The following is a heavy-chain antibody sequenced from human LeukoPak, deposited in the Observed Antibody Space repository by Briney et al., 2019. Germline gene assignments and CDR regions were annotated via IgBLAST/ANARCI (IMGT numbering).Heavy chain of an antibody. D-gene: IGHD3-9*01. Sequence: PGGSLRLSCAASGFTFDDYAMHWVRQAPGKGLEWVSGISWNSGSIGYADSVKGRFTISRDNSKNTLYLQMNSLRAEDTAVYYCARDIIDRQAPYYDILTGYGIIDYWGQGTLVTVSS. J-gene: IGHJ4*02. V-gene: IGHV3-9*01. CDR2: ISWNSGSI. CDR1: GFTFDDYA. CDR3: ARDIIDRQAPYYDILTGYGIIDY.